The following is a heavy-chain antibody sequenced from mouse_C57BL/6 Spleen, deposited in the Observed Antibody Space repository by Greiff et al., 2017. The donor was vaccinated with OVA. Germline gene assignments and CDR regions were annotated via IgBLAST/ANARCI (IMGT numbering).Heavy chain of an antibody. Sequence: EVKLQESGPELVKPGASVKMSCKASGYTFTDYNMHWVKQSHGKSLEWIGYINPNNGGTSYNQKFKGKATLTVNKSSSTAYMELRSLTSEDSAVYYCAKGAPYYAMDYWGQGTSVTVSS. CDR2: INPNNGGT. V-gene: IGHV1-22*01. CDR1: GYTFTDYN. CDR3: AKGAPYYAMDY. J-gene: IGHJ4*01.